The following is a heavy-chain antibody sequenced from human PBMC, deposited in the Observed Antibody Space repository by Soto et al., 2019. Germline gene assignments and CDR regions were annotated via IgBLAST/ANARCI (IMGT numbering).Heavy chain of an antibody. V-gene: IGHV3-30-3*01. J-gene: IGHJ4*02. D-gene: IGHD6-19*01. CDR2: ISYDGSNK. CDR3: ARDVYSSGWYEVY. CDR1: GFTFSSYA. Sequence: GGSLRLSCAASGFTFSSYAMHWVRQAPGKGLEWVAVISYDGSNKYYADSVKGRFTISRDNSKNTLYLQMNSLRSDDTAVYYCARDVYSSGWYEVYWGQGTLVTVSS.